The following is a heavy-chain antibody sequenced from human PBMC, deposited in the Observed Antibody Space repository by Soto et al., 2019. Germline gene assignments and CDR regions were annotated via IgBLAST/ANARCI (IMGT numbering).Heavy chain of an antibody. Sequence: GGSLRLSCAASGFTVSGNYMSWVRQAPGKGLEWVSVIYSGGSTYYADSVKGRFTISRDNSKNTLYLQMNSLRAEDTAVYYCARDTGAYYYGMDVWGQGTTVTVSS. CDR1: GFTVSGNY. CDR2: IYSGGST. V-gene: IGHV3-53*01. D-gene: IGHD1-1*01. CDR3: ARDTGAYYYGMDV. J-gene: IGHJ6*02.